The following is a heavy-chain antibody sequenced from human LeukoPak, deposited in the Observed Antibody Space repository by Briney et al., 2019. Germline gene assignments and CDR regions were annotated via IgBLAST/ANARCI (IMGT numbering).Heavy chain of an antibody. J-gene: IGHJ4*02. CDR1: GDSFSYFY. D-gene: IGHD2-15*01. CDR2: IYNSGST. CDR3: ARDFRGRYCSGGRCYSEADY. Sequence: SETLSLTCTVSGDSFSYFYWSWIRQPPGKGLEWIGYIYNSGSTSYNPSLRSRVTISLDTSKNQFSLKLSSVTAADTAVYYCARDFRGRYCSGGRCYSEADYWGQGTLVTVSS. V-gene: IGHV4-4*08.